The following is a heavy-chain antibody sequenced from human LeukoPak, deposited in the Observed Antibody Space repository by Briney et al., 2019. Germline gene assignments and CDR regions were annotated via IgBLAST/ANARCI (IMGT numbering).Heavy chain of an antibody. CDR2: IYYSGST. CDR1: GFTFSSYS. Sequence: SPGGSLRLSCAASGFTFSSYSMNWVRQAPGKGLEWIGSIYYSGSTYYNPSLKSRVTISVDTSKNQFSLKLSSVTAADTAVYYCARVRSSGWYVFDYWGQGTLVTVSS. CDR3: ARVRSSGWYVFDY. J-gene: IGHJ4*02. D-gene: IGHD6-19*01. V-gene: IGHV4-39*07.